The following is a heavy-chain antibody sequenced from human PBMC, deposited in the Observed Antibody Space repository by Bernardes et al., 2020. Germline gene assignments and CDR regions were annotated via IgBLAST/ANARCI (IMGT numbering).Heavy chain of an antibody. J-gene: IGHJ4*02. CDR2: MYYNGNT. D-gene: IGHD2-15*01. CDR3: AAEMASGNHFDY. CDR1: GASITSSTYY. Sequence: SETLSLTCTVSGASITSSTYYWGWIRQPPGEALEWIGSMYYNGNTYYSPSLKSRVTMSVDTSKNQFFLKLNSVTAADTAVYYCAAEMASGNHFDYWGQGTLVTVSS. V-gene: IGHV4-39*01.